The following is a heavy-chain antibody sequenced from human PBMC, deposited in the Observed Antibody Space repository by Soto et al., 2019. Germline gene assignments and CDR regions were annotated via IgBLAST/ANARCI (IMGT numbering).Heavy chain of an antibody. CDR1: GFTFSSYG. CDR3: AKISYCSSTSCYDKTTAISWAAWYHKYYYYGMDV. CDR2: ISYDGSNK. V-gene: IGHV3-30*18. Sequence: GGSLRLSCAASGFTFSSYGMHWVRQAPGKGLEWVAVISYDGSNKYYADSVKGRFTISRDNSKNTLYLQMNSLRAEDTAVYYCAKISYCSSTSCYDKTTAISWAAWYHKYYYYGMDVWGQGTTVTVSS. J-gene: IGHJ6*02. D-gene: IGHD2-2*01.